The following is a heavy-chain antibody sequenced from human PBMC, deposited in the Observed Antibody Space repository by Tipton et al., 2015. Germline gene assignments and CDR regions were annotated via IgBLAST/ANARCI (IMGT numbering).Heavy chain of an antibody. CDR2: IKSDGSTT. CDR3: ARDLGYCSSTSCFNYYGMDV. CDR1: GFTLNNYW. Sequence: SLRLSCAASGFTLNNYWMHWVRQPPGKGLAWVSRIKSDGSTTNYADSVRGRFTISRDNAKNTVYLQMNSLRGEDTAVYYCARDLGYCSSTSCFNYYGMDVWGQGTTVTVSS. D-gene: IGHD2-2*01. V-gene: IGHV3-74*01. J-gene: IGHJ6*02.